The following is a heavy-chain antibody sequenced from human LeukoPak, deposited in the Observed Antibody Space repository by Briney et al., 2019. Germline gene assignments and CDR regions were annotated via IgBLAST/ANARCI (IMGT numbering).Heavy chain of an antibody. J-gene: IGHJ5*02. CDR1: GGSISSYY. D-gene: IGHD6-13*01. Sequence: SETLSLTCTVSGGSISSYYWSWIRQPAGKGLEWIGRIYTSGSTNYNPSLKSRVTMSVDTSKNQFSLKLSSVTAADTAVYYCARDRYSSSWYGWLDPWGQGTLVTVSS. CDR3: ARDRYSSSWYGWLDP. CDR2: IYTSGST. V-gene: IGHV4-4*07.